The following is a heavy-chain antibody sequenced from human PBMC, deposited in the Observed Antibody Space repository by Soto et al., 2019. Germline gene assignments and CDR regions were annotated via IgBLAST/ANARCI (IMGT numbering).Heavy chain of an antibody. CDR3: AIYEGSHDIAMVSAFDI. CDR2: IYHSGST. Sequence: NPSDTLSLTCAVSGGSISSSNWCSWVRQPPGKGLEWIGEIYHSGSTNYNPSLKSRVTISVDKSKNQFSLKLSSVTAADTAGYYCAIYEGSHDIAMVSAFDIWGQGKMVTVSS. D-gene: IGHD5-18*01. V-gene: IGHV4-4*02. CDR1: GGSISSSNW. J-gene: IGHJ3*02.